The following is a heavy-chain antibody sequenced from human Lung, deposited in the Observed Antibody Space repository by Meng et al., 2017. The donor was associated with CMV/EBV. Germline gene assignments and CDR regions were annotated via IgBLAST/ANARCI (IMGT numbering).Heavy chain of an antibody. V-gene: IGHV3-13*01. CDR2: IGAAGDT. CDR3: AKEQAEYYGMDV. Sequence: SXEASGSIFRDYDMHWVRQVTGKGLEWVSGIGAAGDTFYPGSVKGRFTISRENAKNSLFLQMNSLKAGDTAVYYCAKEQAEYYGMDVWGQGTAVXVSS. J-gene: IGHJ6*02. CDR1: GSIFRDYD.